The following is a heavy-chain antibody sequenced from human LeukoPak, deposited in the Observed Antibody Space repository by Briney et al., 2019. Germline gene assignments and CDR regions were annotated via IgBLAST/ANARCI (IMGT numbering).Heavy chain of an antibody. J-gene: IGHJ4*02. CDR3: ARVRGRSTWYGGGLDC. CDR1: GFTFSSYE. Sequence: GGSLRLSCAASGFTFSSYEMNWVRQAPGKGLEWVSYISSSGSSIYYADSVKGRFTISRDNAKNSLDLQMHSLRVEDTAIYYCARVRGRSTWYGGGLDCWGQGTLVTVSS. CDR2: ISSSGSSI. D-gene: IGHD2-15*01. V-gene: IGHV3-48*03.